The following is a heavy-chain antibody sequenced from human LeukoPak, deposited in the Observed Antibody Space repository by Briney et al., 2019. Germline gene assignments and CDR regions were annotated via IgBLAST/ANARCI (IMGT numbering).Heavy chain of an antibody. CDR1: GGSISSYY. J-gene: IGHJ3*02. CDR3: ARESIAAAGTRNGAFDI. CDR2: IYTSGST. D-gene: IGHD6-13*01. V-gene: IGHV4-4*07. Sequence: SETLSLTCSVSGGSISSYYWSWIRQPAGKGLGWIGRIYTSGSTNYNPSLKSRVTMSVDTSKNQFSLKLSSVTAADTAVYYCARESIAAAGTRNGAFDIWGQGTMVTVSS.